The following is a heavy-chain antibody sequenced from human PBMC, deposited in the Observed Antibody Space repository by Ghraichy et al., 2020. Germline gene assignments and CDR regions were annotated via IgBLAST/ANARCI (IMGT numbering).Heavy chain of an antibody. V-gene: IGHV4-59*01. Sequence: SETLSLTCSVSGGSINSYSWSWIRQPPGKGLEWIGYIYYTGSTSYNPSLKSRVTISADTSKNQFSLKLTAVTAADTALYYCARDPTGWFDPWGQGTLVTVSS. CDR3: ARDPTGWFDP. CDR1: GGSINSYS. D-gene: IGHD4-17*01. J-gene: IGHJ5*02. CDR2: IYYTGST.